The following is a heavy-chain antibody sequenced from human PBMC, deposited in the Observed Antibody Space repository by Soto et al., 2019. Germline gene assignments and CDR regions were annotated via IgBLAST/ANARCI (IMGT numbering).Heavy chain of an antibody. CDR3: ARADNSGTRVNYYFGLDV. Sequence: GGSLRLSCAASGFTFRTYCMSWVRQAPGKGLEWVANIKQDGSAKYSVDSVKGRFTISRDNAKNSLFLEMHSLTAEDTAVYYCARADNSGTRVNYYFGLDVWGQGTTVTVSS. CDR2: IKQDGSAK. CDR1: GFTFRTYC. V-gene: IGHV3-7*03. J-gene: IGHJ6*02. D-gene: IGHD1-1*01.